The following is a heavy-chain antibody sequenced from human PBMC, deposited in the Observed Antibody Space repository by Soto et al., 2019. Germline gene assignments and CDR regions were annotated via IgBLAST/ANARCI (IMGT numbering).Heavy chain of an antibody. CDR1: GYSITIGFY. CDR2: ISYSAKT. J-gene: IGHJ4*02. V-gene: IGHV4-38-2*01. CDR3: TRGAGALGVRFDS. D-gene: IGHD3-22*01. Sequence: PSETLSLTCGVSGYSITIGFYWVCVRQSPGKGLEWIGSISYSAKTFYNPSLASRLSIAVDTSMNQFSLRLTSVTAAETALYYCTRGAGALGVRFDSWCQGTVVTVSS.